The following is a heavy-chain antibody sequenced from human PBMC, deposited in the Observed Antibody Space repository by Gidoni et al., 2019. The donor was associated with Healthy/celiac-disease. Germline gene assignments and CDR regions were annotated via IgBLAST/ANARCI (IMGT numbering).Heavy chain of an antibody. CDR3: AKGRRSADWYFDL. D-gene: IGHD2-15*01. CDR2: ISWDGGST. V-gene: IGHV3-43*01. CDR1: GFTFDDYT. Sequence: EVQLVESGGVVVQPGGSLRLSCAASGFTFDDYTMHWVRQAPGKGLEWVSLISWDGGSTYYADSVKGRFTISRDNSKNSLYLQMNSLRTEDTALYYCAKGRRSADWYFDLWGRGTLVTVSS. J-gene: IGHJ2*01.